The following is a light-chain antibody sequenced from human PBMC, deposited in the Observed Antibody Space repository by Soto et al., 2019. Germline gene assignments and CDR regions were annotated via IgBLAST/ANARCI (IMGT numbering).Light chain of an antibody. Sequence: EIVMTQSPATLSVSPGERATLSCRASQSVSSNLAWYQQKPGQAPRLLIYGASTRATGIPARFSDSGSWTKLTLTNSNMHSEYCAVYYCQQYYNWSAWTFGQGTKVEIK. CDR2: GAS. J-gene: IGKJ1*01. V-gene: IGKV3-15*01. CDR1: QSVSSN. CDR3: QQYYNWSAWT.